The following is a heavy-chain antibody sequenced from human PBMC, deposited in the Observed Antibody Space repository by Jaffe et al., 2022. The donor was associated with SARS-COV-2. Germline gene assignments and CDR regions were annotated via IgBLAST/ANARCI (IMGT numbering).Heavy chain of an antibody. CDR2: TSGSGGST. CDR3: AKDFLSSPYAFDI. V-gene: IGHV3-23*04. J-gene: IGHJ3*02. CDR1: GFTFSSYA. Sequence: EVQLVESGGGLVQPGGSLRLSCAASGFTFSSYAMSWVRQAPGKGLEWVSGITSGSGGSTYYADSVKGRFTISRDNSKNTLYLQMNSLRGEETAVYYCAKDFLSSPYAFDIWGQGTMVTVSS. D-gene: IGHD6-13*01.